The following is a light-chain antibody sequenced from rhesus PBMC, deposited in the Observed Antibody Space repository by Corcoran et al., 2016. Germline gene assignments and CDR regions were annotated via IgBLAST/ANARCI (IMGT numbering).Light chain of an antibody. V-gene: IGKV1-28*01. Sequence: DIQMTQSPSSLSASVGDPVTITCRARQGISSYLNWFQQKPGKAPKLVIYAASRLESGVPSRFSGSGSGTEFTLTISRLQPEDFAAYYCLQHNSYPYSFGQGTKVEIK. CDR2: AAS. CDR1: QGISSY. J-gene: IGKJ2*01. CDR3: LQHNSYPYS.